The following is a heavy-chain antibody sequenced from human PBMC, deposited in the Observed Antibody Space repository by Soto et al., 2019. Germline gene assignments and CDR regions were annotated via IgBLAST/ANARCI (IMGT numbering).Heavy chain of an antibody. CDR2: ISSSSNTI. CDR1: GFTFSDYS. J-gene: IGHJ4*02. CDR3: GRGCGGDCYRVDY. V-gene: IGHV3-48*01. Sequence: EVQLVESGGGLVQPGGSLRLSCAASGFTFSDYSMNWVRQAPGKGLEWVSYISSSSNTIYYADSVKGRFTISRDNAKNSLYLQINSPRAEDTAVYYCGRGCGGDCYRVDYWGQGTLVTVSS. D-gene: IGHD2-21*02.